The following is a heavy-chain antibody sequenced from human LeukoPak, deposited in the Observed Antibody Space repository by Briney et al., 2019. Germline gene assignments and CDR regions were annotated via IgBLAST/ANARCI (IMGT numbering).Heavy chain of an antibody. Sequence: SETLSFTCTVSGGSISSGGYNWSWIRQHPGKDLKWIGYIYYSGSTYYNPSLKSRVTISVDTSKNQFSLKLSSVTAADTAVYYCARDLIGSGYVDYWGQGTLVTVSS. CDR3: ARDLIGSGYVDY. CDR1: GGSISSGGYN. V-gene: IGHV4-31*03. CDR2: IYYSGST. J-gene: IGHJ4*02. D-gene: IGHD3-22*01.